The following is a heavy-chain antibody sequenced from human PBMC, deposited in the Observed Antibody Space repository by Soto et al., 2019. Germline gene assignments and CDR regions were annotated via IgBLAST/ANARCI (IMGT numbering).Heavy chain of an antibody. J-gene: IGHJ6*02. Sequence: SETLSLPCAVYGGSFSGYYWSGSRQPPGKGLEWIGEINHSGSTNYNPSLKSRVTISADTSKNQFSLKLSSVTAADTAVYYCARGPDYGDYDWYYYYGMDVWGQGTTVT. D-gene: IGHD4-17*01. CDR1: GGSFSGYY. V-gene: IGHV4-34*01. CDR3: ARGPDYGDYDWYYYYGMDV. CDR2: INHSGST.